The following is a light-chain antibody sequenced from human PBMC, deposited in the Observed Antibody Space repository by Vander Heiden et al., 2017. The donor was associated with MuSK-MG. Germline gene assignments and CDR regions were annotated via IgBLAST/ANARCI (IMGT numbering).Light chain of an antibody. CDR2: NNK. J-gene: IGLJ2*01. CDR1: TSNFGKSY. Sequence: HSVVSQPPSTSATPGVSVTISCSVTTSNFGKSYVYWYYQFRVAACSLPIYNNKQRPSGVPDRFSGSKSGASASLAIGGVRSEDEADFYCATWDDSLTGHVVFGGGTKLTVL. CDR3: ATWDDSLTGHVV. V-gene: IGLV1-47*02.